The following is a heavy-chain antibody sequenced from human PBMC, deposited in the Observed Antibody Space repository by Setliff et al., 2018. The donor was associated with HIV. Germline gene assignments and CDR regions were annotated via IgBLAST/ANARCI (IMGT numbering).Heavy chain of an antibody. Sequence: GASVKVSCKASGYTFTRYNIHWVRQAPGQRLEWMGWINGGNGNTKYSQKFQDRVTITRDTSANTAYLELSGLRSEDTAVYYCARGTMVRGVLDYWGQGTLVTVSS. V-gene: IGHV1-3*01. CDR2: INGGNGNT. D-gene: IGHD3-10*01. CDR3: ARGTMVRGVLDY. CDR1: GYTFTRYN. J-gene: IGHJ4*02.